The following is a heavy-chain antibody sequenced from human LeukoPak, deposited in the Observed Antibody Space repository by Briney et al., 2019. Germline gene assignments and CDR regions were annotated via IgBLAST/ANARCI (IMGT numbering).Heavy chain of an antibody. CDR1: AGSISSDNYY. CDR3: ARLGIVGATTRDY. J-gene: IGHJ4*02. V-gene: IGHV4-61*02. CDR2: IHTNGYT. Sequence: SQTLSLTCTVSAGSISSDNYYWNWIRQPAGKGLEWVGRIHTNGYTSYNPSLKSRVTISVDTSKSQFSLKLSSVTAADTAVYYCARLGIVGATTRDYWGQGTLVTVSS. D-gene: IGHD1-26*01.